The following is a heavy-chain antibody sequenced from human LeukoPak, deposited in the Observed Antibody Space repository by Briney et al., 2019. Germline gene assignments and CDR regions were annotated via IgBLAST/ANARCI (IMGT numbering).Heavy chain of an antibody. CDR3: ARPRWELLGINWFDP. D-gene: IGHD1-26*01. Sequence: GESLKISCKGSGYSFTSYWIGWVRQMPGKGLEWMGIIYPGDSDTRYSPSFQGQVTISADKSISTAYLQWSSLKASDTAVYYCARPRWELLGINWFDPWGQGTLVTVSS. CDR2: IYPGDSDT. V-gene: IGHV5-51*01. J-gene: IGHJ5*02. CDR1: GYSFTSYW.